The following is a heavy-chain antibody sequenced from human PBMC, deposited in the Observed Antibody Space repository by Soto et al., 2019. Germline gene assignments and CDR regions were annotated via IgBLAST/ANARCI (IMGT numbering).Heavy chain of an antibody. CDR3: AKSPHDILIGLAFDY. CDR2: ISWNSGCI. V-gene: IGHV3-9*01. CDR1: GFTFDDYA. Sequence: EVQLVESGGGLVQPDRSLRLSCAASGFTFDDYAMHWFLQGPGKGLKWFSGISWNSGCIGYADSVKSLFTISRENAKNSLYLQMDRLRPEDTDFYYCAKSPHDILIGLAFDYWGQGTLVTVSS. J-gene: IGHJ4*02. D-gene: IGHD3-9*01.